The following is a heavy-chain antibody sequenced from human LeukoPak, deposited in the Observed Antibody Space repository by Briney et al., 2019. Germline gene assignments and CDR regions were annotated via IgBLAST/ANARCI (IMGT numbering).Heavy chain of an antibody. CDR1: GYTFTGYY. CDR2: INPNSGGT. J-gene: IGHJ5*02. CDR3: ARGQSYSSSSGNWFDP. D-gene: IGHD6-6*01. Sequence: ASVKVSCKASGYTFTGYYMHWVRQAPGQGLEWMGWINPNSGGTNYAQKFQGRVTMTRDTSISTAYMELSRLRSDDTAVYYCARGQSYSSSSGNWFDPWGQGTLVTVSS. V-gene: IGHV1-2*02.